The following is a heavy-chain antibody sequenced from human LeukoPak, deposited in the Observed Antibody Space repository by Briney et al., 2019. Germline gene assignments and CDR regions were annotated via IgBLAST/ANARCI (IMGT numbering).Heavy chain of an antibody. CDR2: IIPILGIA. CDR3: ARDLGATGSTFDY. V-gene: IGHV1-69*04. Sequence: SVKVSCKASGGTFSSYAISWVRQAPGQGLEWMGRIIPILGIANYAQKFQGRVTITADKSTSTAYMELSSLRSEDTAVYYCARDLGATGSTFDYWGQGTLVTVSS. J-gene: IGHJ4*02. CDR1: GGTFSSYA. D-gene: IGHD1-26*01.